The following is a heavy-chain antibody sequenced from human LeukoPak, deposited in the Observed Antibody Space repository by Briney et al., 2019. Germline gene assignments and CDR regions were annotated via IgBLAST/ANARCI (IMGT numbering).Heavy chain of an antibody. D-gene: IGHD5-12*01. CDR3: ARDGMGSGYDFDY. J-gene: IGHJ4*02. CDR2: ITSSSSST. CDR1: GFTFSTYT. V-gene: IGHV3-21*01. Sequence: PGRSLRLSCAASGFTFSTYTMNWVRQAPGKGLEWVSSITSSSSSTYHADSVKARLTISRDNAKNSLYLQMNSLRVEDTAVYYCARDGMGSGYDFDYWGQGTLVTVSS.